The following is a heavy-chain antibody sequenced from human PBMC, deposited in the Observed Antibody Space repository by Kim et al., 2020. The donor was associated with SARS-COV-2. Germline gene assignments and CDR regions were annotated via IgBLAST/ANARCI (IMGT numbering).Heavy chain of an antibody. CDR3: ARDHGSRGFDY. Sequence: TSYAQKFQGRVTMTRDTSTSTVYMELSSLRSEDTAVYYCARDHGSRGFDYWGQGTLVTVSS. J-gene: IGHJ4*02. CDR2: T. D-gene: IGHD2-2*01. V-gene: IGHV1-46*01.